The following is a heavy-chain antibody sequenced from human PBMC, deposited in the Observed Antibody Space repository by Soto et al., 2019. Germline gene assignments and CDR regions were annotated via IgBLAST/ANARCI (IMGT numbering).Heavy chain of an antibody. CDR2: VYHTGST. D-gene: IGHD3-9*01. Sequence: SETLSLTCAVFGGFITNDYWSCIRQPPGKGLEWIGYVYHTGSTNYKPSLKSRVTISVDKSKNQFSLKLTSVTAADTAVYYCARHPIRYYDVLTGQIVYPEFNWVDPWGHGILVTVSS. CDR1: GGFITNDY. CDR3: ARHPIRYYDVLTGQIVYPEFNWVDP. J-gene: IGHJ5*02. V-gene: IGHV4-59*08.